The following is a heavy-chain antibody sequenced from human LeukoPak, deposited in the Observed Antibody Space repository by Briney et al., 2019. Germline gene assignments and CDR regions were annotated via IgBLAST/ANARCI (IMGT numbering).Heavy chain of an antibody. CDR2: IRYDGSNK. CDR3: AHPRGVRYFDWLVPNFDY. Sequence: PGGSLRLSCAASGFAFSSYGMHWVRQAPGKGLEWVAFIRYDGSNKYYADSVKGRFTISRDNSKNTLYLQMNSLRAEDTAVYYCAHPRGVRYFDWLVPNFDYWGQGTLVTVSS. D-gene: IGHD3-9*01. J-gene: IGHJ4*02. V-gene: IGHV3-30*02. CDR1: GFAFSSYG.